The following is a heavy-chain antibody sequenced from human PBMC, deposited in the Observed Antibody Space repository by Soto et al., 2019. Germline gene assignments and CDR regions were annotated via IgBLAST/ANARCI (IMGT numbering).Heavy chain of an antibody. CDR3: ARGRDQPPVGLYFDS. V-gene: IGHV1-69*01. CDR2: IIPMFGTP. Sequence: QVQLVQSGAEVKKPGSSVKVSCKASGGAFNNYIFDWVRQAPGQGLEWMGGIIPMFGTPKYAQTFQARITSSADVSTGTAYMELTSLRFDDTAIYYCARGRDQPPVGLYFDSWGEGTRVTVSS. J-gene: IGHJ4*02. CDR1: GGAFNNYI. D-gene: IGHD1-26*01.